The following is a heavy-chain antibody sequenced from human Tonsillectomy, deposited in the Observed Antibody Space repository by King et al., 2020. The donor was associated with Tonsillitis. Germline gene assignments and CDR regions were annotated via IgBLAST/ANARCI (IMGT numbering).Heavy chain of an antibody. CDR1: GFTFSSYS. V-gene: IGHV3-48*04. D-gene: IGHD3-3*01. J-gene: IGHJ6*02. CDR3: ARGAETYYDFWSGYYREDSVPNYGMDV. CDR2: ISSSSSTI. Sequence: EVQLVESGGGLVQPGGPLRLSCAASGFTFSSYSMNWVRQAPGKGLEWVSYISSSSSTIYYADSVKGRFTISRDNAKNSLYLQMNSLRAEDTAVYYCARGAETYYDFWSGYYREDSVPNYGMDVWGQGTTVTVSS.